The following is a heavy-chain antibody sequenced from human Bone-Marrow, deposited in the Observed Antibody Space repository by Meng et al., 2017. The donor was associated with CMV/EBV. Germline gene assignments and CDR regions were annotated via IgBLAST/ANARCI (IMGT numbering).Heavy chain of an antibody. Sequence: SVKVSCKASGGTFSSYTISWVRQAPGQGLEWMGRIIPILGIANYAQKFQGRVTITADKSTSTAYMELSSLRSEDTAVYYCAIVRGDKPQKYYYHYYGMDVWGQGTTVTVSS. J-gene: IGHJ6*02. CDR3: AIVRGDKPQKYYYHYYGMDV. D-gene: IGHD2-21*01. CDR2: IIPILGIA. CDR1: GGTFSSYT. V-gene: IGHV1-69*02.